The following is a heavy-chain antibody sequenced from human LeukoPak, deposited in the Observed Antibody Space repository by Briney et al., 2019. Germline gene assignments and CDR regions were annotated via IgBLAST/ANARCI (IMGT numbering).Heavy chain of an antibody. D-gene: IGHD2/OR15-2a*01. CDR1: GGSISSYF. CDR2: ISYSGST. V-gene: IGHV4-59*08. J-gene: IGHJ2*01. CDR3: ARAFRARYFDL. Sequence: SETLSLTCTVSGGSISSYFWNWIRQPPGKGLEWIGYISYSGSTTYNSTLKSRVTISVDTSKNQFSLKLSSVTATDTAVYYCARAFRARYFDLWGRGTLVTVSS.